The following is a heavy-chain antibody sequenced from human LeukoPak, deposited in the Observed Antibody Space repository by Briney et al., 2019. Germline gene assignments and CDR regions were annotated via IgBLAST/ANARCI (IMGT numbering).Heavy chain of an antibody. J-gene: IGHJ3*01. V-gene: IGHV3-7*01. Sequence: GGSLRLSCAASGFTFRTYWMSWIRQAPGNEPEWVADINQDGSEEYYLQSVQGRFTVSRDNAQNAVLLQMTYLRADGTAVYYCARWKMELERNAFDFWGQGTVVTASS. CDR2: INQDGSEE. D-gene: IGHD1-26*01. CDR3: ARWKMELERNAFDF. CDR1: GFTFRTYW.